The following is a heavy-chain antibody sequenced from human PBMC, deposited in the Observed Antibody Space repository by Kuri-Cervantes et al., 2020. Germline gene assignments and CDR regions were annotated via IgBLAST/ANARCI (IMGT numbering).Heavy chain of an antibody. CDR1: AGSISSYY. CDR3: TRDRSGWYENDF. CDR2: IYYTGTP. J-gene: IGHJ4*02. V-gene: IGHV4-59*01. Sequence: SETLSLTCTVSAGSISSYYWSWIRQPPGKGLEWIGYIYYTGTPHYSPSLKSRVTISLDKSWNQFSLSLTSVTAADTAVYYCTRDRSGWYENDFWGQGTLVTVSS. D-gene: IGHD6-19*01.